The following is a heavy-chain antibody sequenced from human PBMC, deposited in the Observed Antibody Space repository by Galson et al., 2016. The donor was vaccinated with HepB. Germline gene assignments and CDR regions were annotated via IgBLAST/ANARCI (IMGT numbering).Heavy chain of an antibody. CDR2: ISAYNAKT. J-gene: IGHJ4*02. V-gene: IGHV1-18*04. CDR3: ARSMDYSDSSGYYYPIDY. CDR1: GYTYNSFL. D-gene: IGHD3-22*01. Sequence: SVKVSCKASGYTYNSFLITWVRQAPGQGLEWMGWISAYNAKTRYAQNFQGRVTLTTDSSTSTAYMELRSLRSDDTAVYYCARSMDYSDSSGYYYPIDYWGQGSLVTVSS.